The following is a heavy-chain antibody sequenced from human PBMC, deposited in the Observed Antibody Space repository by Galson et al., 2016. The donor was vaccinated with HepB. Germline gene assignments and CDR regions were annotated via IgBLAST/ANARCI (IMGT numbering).Heavy chain of an antibody. J-gene: IGHJ5*02. V-gene: IGHV3-33*01. Sequence: SLRLSCAASGFSLSTYGMHWVRQAPGKGLEWVAVIWYDGSNQYYRDSVKGRFTVSRNNSERTLYLQMNSLRVEDTAVYYRARGVGYGSGSSFDDWGQGTLVTVSS. CDR3: ARGVGYGSGSSFDD. CDR2: IWYDGSNQ. CDR1: GFSLSTYG. D-gene: IGHD3-10*01.